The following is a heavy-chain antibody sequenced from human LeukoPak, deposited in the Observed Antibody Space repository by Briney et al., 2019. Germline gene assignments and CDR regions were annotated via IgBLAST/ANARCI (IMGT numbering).Heavy chain of an antibody. V-gene: IGHV4-39*01. CDR1: GGSISSANYY. J-gene: IGHJ4*02. Sequence: PSETLSLTCAVSGGSISSANYYWGWIRQPPGKGLEWYGSIYYSGSTYYNSSRKSRVPISEDTAQTQFSLKLTSVTAADTAFFFCASLYCFDRSTGWNYWGQRTLVTVSS. CDR3: ASLYCFDRSTGWNY. D-gene: IGHD3-22*01. CDR2: IYYSGST.